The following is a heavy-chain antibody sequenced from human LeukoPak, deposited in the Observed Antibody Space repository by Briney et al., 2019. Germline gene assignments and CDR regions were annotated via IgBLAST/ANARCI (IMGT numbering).Heavy chain of an antibody. CDR2: IKQDGSEK. CDR3: ARDRKFDY. J-gene: IGHJ4*02. V-gene: IGHV3-7*01. CDR1: GFTFSSYS. Sequence: PGGSLRLSCAASGFTFSSYSMNWVRQAPGKGLEWVADIKQDGSEKYYVDSVKGRFTISRDNAKHSLHLQMNSLRVEDTAVYYCARDRKFDYWGQGTLVTVSS.